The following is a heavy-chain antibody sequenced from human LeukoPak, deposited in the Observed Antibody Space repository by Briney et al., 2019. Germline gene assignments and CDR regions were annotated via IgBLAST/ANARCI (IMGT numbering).Heavy chain of an antibody. Sequence: SETLSLTCTVSGGSISSSSYYWGWIRQPPGKGLEWIGSIYYSGSTYYNPSLKSRVTISLDTSRNQFSLKLSSVTAADTAVYYCARVITAGSYYCDNWGQGTLVTVSS. D-gene: IGHD1-14*01. V-gene: IGHV4-39*07. CDR2: IYYSGST. CDR3: ARVITAGSYYCDN. CDR1: GGSISSSSYY. J-gene: IGHJ4*02.